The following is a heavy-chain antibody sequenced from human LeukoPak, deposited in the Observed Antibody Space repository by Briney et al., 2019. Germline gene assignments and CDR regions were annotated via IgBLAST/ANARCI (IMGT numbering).Heavy chain of an antibody. D-gene: IGHD6-19*01. V-gene: IGHV4-39*01. CDR1: GGSISSSNYY. J-gene: IGHJ5*02. CDR3: VRHVRVKMAGEFDP. Sequence: SETLSLTCTVSGGSISSSNYYWGWIRQPPGQGLEWIANIYYSGSTYYNPSLKSRVTMSVDTSRNQFSLRLSSVTAADTAVYYCVRHVRVKMAGEFDPWGQGTLVTVSS. CDR2: IYYSGST.